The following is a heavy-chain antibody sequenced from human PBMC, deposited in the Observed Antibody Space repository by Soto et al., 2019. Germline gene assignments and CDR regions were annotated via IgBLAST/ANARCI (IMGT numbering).Heavy chain of an antibody. CDR1: GFTFSSYA. D-gene: IGHD5-12*01. Sequence: QVQLVESGGGVVQPGRSLRLSCAASGFTFSSYAMHWVRQAPGKGLEWVAVISYDGSNKYYADSVKGRFTISRDNSKNTLYLQMNSLRDEDTAVYYCARASGYELFPLDYYYGMDVWGQGTTVTVSS. V-gene: IGHV3-30-3*01. J-gene: IGHJ6*02. CDR2: ISYDGSNK. CDR3: ARASGYELFPLDYYYGMDV.